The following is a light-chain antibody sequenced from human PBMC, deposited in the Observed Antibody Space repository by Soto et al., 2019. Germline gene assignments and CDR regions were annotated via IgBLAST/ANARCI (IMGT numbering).Light chain of an antibody. J-gene: IGLJ1*01. CDR1: SSDVGGYDY. Sequence: QSVLTQPRSVSASPGQSVAISCTGTSSDVGGYDYFAWYQQHPGKAPKVVVYDVTNRPSGVHDRFSGSKSRNTASLTISGLPAEDAADYYCRSYAGLXSYVLGRGTKVXVX. V-gene: IGLV2-11*01. CDR2: DVT. CDR3: RSYAGLXSYV.